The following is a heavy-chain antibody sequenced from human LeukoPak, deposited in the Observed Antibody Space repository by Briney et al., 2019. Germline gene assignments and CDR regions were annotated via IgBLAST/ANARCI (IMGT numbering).Heavy chain of an antibody. J-gene: IGHJ6*03. CDR3: AKGGGYEAQYYYYYLDV. D-gene: IGHD5-12*01. CDR2: ISGSGGST. CDR1: GFTFSSYA. Sequence: GGSLRLSCAASGFTFSSYAMSWVRQAPGKGLEWVSAISGSGGSTYYADSVKGRFTISRDNSKSTLYLQMKSLRAEDTAVYYCAKGGGYEAQYYYYYLDVWGKGTTVTISS. V-gene: IGHV3-23*01.